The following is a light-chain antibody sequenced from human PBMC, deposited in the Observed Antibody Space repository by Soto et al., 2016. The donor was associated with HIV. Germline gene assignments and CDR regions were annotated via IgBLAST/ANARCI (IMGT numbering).Light chain of an antibody. CDR3: NSRDSSGYHRV. CDR1: NLRSYF. Sequence: SSELTQDPAVSVALGQTVRITCQGDNLRSYFASWYQQEPGQAPVLVIYGKNNRPSGIPDRFSGSSSGNTASLTITGAQAEDEADYYCNSRDSSGYHRVFGGGTKLTV. CDR2: GKN. V-gene: IGLV3-19*01. J-gene: IGLJ2*01.